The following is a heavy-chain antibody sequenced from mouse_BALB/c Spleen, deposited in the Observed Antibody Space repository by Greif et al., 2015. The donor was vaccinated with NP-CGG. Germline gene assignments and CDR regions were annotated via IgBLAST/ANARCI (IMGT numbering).Heavy chain of an antibody. J-gene: IGHJ1*01. Sequence: EVQRVESGGGLVKPGGSLKLSCAASGFTFRSYTMSWVRQTPEKRLEWVATISSGGSYTYYPDSVKGRFTISRDNAKNTLYLQMSSLKSEDTAMYYCTSDYYGSSTGYFDVWGAGTTVAVSS. CDR1: GFTFRSYT. CDR3: TSDYYGSSTGYFDV. D-gene: IGHD1-1*01. CDR2: ISSGGSYT. V-gene: IGHV5-6-4*01.